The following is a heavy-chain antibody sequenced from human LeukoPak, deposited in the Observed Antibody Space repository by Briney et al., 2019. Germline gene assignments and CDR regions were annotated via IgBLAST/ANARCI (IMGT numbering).Heavy chain of an antibody. CDR1: GGSISSGSYY. CDR3: ARAPPGGRYSYWDYYMDV. V-gene: IGHV4-61*02. CDR2: IYTSGST. D-gene: IGHD5-18*01. Sequence: PSETLSLTCTVSGGSISSGSYYWSWIRQPAGKGLEWIGRIYTSGSTNYNPSLKSRVTISVDTSKNQFSLKLSSVTAADTAVYYCARAPPGGRYSYWDYYMDVWGKGTTVTVSS. J-gene: IGHJ6*03.